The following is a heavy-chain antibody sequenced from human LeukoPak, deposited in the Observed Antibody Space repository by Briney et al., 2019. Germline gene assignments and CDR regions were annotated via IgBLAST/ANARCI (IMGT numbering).Heavy chain of an antibody. J-gene: IGHJ5*02. D-gene: IGHD1-7*01. V-gene: IGHV3-23*01. Sequence: GGSLRLSCAASGFTFSSYAMSWVRQAPGKGPEWISAITSSGGNTYNADSVKGRFTISRDNSKNTLYLQMNSLRAEDTAVYYCASRGITGTTSYNYFDPWGQGTLVTVSS. CDR3: ASRGITGTTSYNYFDP. CDR2: ITSSGGNT. CDR1: GFTFSSYA.